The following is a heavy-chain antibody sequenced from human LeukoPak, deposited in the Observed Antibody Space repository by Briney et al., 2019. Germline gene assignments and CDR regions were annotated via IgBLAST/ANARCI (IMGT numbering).Heavy chain of an antibody. J-gene: IGHJ4*02. D-gene: IGHD6-19*01. CDR2: IYSSGST. CDR1: GGSISSYY. CDR3: ARTGYSSGWYPFDY. V-gene: IGHV4-4*07. Sequence: PSETLSLTCTVSGGSISSYYWNWIRQPAGKGLEWIGHIYSSGSTNYNPSLRSRVTMSVDTSKNHFSLKLRFVTAADTAVYYCARTGYSSGWYPFDYWGQGTLVTVSS.